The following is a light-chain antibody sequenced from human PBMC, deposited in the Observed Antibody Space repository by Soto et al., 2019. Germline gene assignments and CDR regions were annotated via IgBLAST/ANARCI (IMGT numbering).Light chain of an antibody. CDR3: QQHYSNPWT. CDR1: QTANTY. CDR2: SSS. J-gene: IGKJ1*01. V-gene: IGKV1-39*01. Sequence: DIPMTQSPSSLSPSIGDRLTTPCRASQTANTYLHWYQQKQAKDPKLLIYSSSNLQSGVPSRCSGSGSGTKFTLFLINLQPEDVATYYCQQHYSNPWTFGQGTKVEIK.